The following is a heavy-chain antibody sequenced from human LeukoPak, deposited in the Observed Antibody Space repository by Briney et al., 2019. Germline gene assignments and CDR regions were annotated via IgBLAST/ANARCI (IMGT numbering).Heavy chain of an antibody. CDR3: THYYDGSGYYCAFDS. CDR2: IRSKAKSYAT. J-gene: IGHJ3*02. Sequence: PGGSLRLSCAASGFTFSDSAVHWVRQASGKGLEWVGRIRSKAKSYATAYAASVKGRFTISRDDSETTAYLQINSLKTEDTAVYYCTHYYDGSGYYCAFDSWVEGTMVTVSS. D-gene: IGHD3-22*01. CDR1: GFTFSDSA. V-gene: IGHV3-73*01.